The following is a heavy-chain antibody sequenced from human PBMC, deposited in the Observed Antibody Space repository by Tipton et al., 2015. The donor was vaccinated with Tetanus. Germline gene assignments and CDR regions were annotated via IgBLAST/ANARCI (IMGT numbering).Heavy chain of an antibody. Sequence: VQLVQSGGGLVNPGGSLRLSCAASGFSFSVAWMTWVRQAPGKGLEWVGRIKSKADGETTEYAGPVKGRFTISRDDSKNMLYLQMTGLKTDDTGVSYCLWGYQGYWGQGTPVTVSS. V-gene: IGHV3-15*01. CDR3: LWGYQGY. D-gene: IGHD3-16*02. CDR2: IKSKADGETT. CDR1: GFSFSVAW. J-gene: IGHJ4*02.